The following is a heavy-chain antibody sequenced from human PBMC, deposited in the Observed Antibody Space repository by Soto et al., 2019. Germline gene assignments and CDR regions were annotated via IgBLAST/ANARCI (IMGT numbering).Heavy chain of an antibody. D-gene: IGHD2-21*01. Sequence: EVQLVESGGRLVTPGGSLRLSCAASGFPFTKAWMTWVRQAPGKGLEWVGRIRSKTSSETREYAAPVKGRFTISRDDSKNTLYLQMNSLKTEDTAVYYCTTGGDSRPDYWGQGTLVTVSS. CDR1: GFPFTKAW. CDR2: IRSKTSSETR. J-gene: IGHJ4*02. CDR3: TTGGDSRPDY. V-gene: IGHV3-15*01.